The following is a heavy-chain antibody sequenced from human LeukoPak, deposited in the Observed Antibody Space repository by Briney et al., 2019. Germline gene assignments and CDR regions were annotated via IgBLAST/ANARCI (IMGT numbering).Heavy chain of an antibody. V-gene: IGHV1-18*01. Sequence: ASVKVSCKTSGYTFTSYGISWVRQAPRQGLEWMGWISAYNGNTHSAQKLQGRDTMTTDTSTSTAYMELRSLRSDDTAVYYCARGFPPRRQYDSSGYYSYYFDYWGQGTLVTVSS. CDR3: ARGFPPRRQYDSSGYYSYYFDY. J-gene: IGHJ4*02. D-gene: IGHD3-22*01. CDR1: GYTFTSYG. CDR2: ISAYNGNT.